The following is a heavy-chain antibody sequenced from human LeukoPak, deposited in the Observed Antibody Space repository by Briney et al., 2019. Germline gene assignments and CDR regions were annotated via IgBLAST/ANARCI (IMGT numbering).Heavy chain of an antibody. D-gene: IGHD1-26*01. CDR3: APEVWELQGASDI. V-gene: IGHV3-7*01. CDR2: IKEDGSEK. Sequence: GGSLRLSCAASGFTFSTYWMTWVRLAPGRGLEWVANIKEDGSEKFYVDSVKGRFTISRDNAKNALFLQMTSLRAEDTALYYCAPEVWELQGASDIWGQGTMVTVSS. CDR1: GFTFSTYW. J-gene: IGHJ3*02.